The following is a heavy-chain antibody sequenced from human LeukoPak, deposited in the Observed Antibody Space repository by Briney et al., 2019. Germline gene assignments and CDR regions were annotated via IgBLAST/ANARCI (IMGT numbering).Heavy chain of an antibody. V-gene: IGHV3-23*01. J-gene: IGHJ1*01. CDR3: AKRADSPQRYFQH. CDR1: GFTFSNYA. CDR2: ISGSGGSS. D-gene: IGHD6-25*01. Sequence: GGSLTLSCGGSGFTFSNYAMIWVRQAPGKALEWVSGISGSGGSSFYADSVKGRFTISRDNSKNTVYLQMNSLTAADTAVYYCAKRADSPQRYFQHWGQGTLVPVSS.